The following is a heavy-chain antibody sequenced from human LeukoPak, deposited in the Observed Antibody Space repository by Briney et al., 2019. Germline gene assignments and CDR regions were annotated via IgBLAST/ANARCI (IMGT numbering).Heavy chain of an antibody. Sequence: GGSLRLSCAASGFVFSTYWMMWARQAPGKGLEWVANMKGDGSEIHYVDSVKGRFTISRDNAKNLLYLQMNSLRAEDTAVYYCARDSTVTHPSYFDYWGQGTLVTVSS. D-gene: IGHD4-17*01. J-gene: IGHJ4*02. CDR3: ARDSTVTHPSYFDY. CDR1: GFVFSTYW. V-gene: IGHV3-7*01. CDR2: MKGDGSEI.